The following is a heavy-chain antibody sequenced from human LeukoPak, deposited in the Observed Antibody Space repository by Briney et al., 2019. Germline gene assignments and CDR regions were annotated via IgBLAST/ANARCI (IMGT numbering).Heavy chain of an antibody. CDR2: ISWNSGSI. CDR1: GFTFDDYA. Sequence: PGRSLRLSCAASGFTFDDYAMHWVRQAPGKGLEWVSGISWNSGSIGYADSVKGRFTISRDNAKNSLYLQMNSLGAEDTALYYCAKDIGFGELIGIDYWGQGTLVTVSS. J-gene: IGHJ4*02. V-gene: IGHV3-9*01. CDR3: AKDIGFGELIGIDY. D-gene: IGHD3-10*01.